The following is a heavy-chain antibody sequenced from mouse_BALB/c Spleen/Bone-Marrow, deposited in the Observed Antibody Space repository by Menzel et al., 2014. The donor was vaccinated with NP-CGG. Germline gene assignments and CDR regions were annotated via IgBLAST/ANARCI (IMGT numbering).Heavy chain of an antibody. CDR2: IYPGNGYS. CDR1: DYTFTDYY. CDR3: PFGGYAMDY. J-gene: IGHJ4*01. D-gene: IGHD1-1*02. Sequence: QVQLKQSGPELVKPGASVKISCKASDYTFTDYYINWVKQKPGQGLEWIGWIYPGNGYSKYNEKFKGKATLTVDTSSSTASMQLSSLTSEDTAVYFCPFGGYAMDYWGQGTSVTVSS. V-gene: IGHV1-84*02.